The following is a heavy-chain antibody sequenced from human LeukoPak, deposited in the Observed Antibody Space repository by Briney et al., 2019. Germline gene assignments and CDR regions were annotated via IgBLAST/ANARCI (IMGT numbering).Heavy chain of an antibody. D-gene: IGHD3-22*01. CDR1: GFTFSSYE. Sequence: PGGSLRLSCAASGFTFSSYEMNWVRQAPGKGLEWVSYISSSGSTIYYADSVKGRFTISRDNAKKSLYLQMNSLRAEDTAVYYCARGYYDSSGYPGDYYYYYMDVWGKGTTVTVSS. V-gene: IGHV3-48*03. CDR2: ISSSGSTI. J-gene: IGHJ6*03. CDR3: ARGYYDSSGYPGDYYYYYMDV.